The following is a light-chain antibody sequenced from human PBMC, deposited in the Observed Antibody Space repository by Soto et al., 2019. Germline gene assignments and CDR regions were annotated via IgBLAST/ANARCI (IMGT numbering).Light chain of an antibody. CDR1: TGAVTSGHY. CDR2: DTS. J-gene: IGLJ1*01. Sequence: QAVVTQEPSLTVSQGGTVTLTCGSSTGAVTSGHYPYWFQQKPGQAPRTLIYDTSNKHSWTPARFSGSLLGGKAALTLSGAQPEDEAEYYCLLSYSGADYVFGTGTKVTVL. CDR3: LLSYSGADYV. V-gene: IGLV7-46*01.